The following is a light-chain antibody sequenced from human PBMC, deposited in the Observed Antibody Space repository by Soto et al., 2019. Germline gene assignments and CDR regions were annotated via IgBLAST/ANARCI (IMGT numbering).Light chain of an antibody. Sequence: EIVLTQSPGTLSLSPGERATLSCRASQSVSSSYLAWYQQKPGQAPRLLIYGASSRATGIPDRFSGSGSGTAFTLTISRLEPEDLSLYYCQQYGSSPRTFGQGTKVEIK. J-gene: IGKJ1*01. CDR3: QQYGSSPRT. V-gene: IGKV3-20*01. CDR2: GAS. CDR1: QSVSSSY.